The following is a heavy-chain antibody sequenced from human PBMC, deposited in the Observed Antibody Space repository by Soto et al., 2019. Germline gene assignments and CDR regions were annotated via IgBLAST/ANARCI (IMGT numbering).Heavy chain of an antibody. CDR3: ARSIVVVTALDY. J-gene: IGHJ4*02. CDR2: INGGNGNT. V-gene: IGHV1-3*05. CDR1: GYTFTSCA. Sequence: QVQLVQSGAEEKKPGASVKVSCKASGYTFTSCAMHWVRQAPGQRLEWMGWINGGNGNTKYSQKFQGRVTITRDTSASTAYMELSSLRSEDTAVYYCARSIVVVTALDYWGQGTLVTVSS. D-gene: IGHD2-21*02.